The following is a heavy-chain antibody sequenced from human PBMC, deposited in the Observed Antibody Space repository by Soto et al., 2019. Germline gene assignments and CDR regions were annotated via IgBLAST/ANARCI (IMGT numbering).Heavy chain of an antibody. V-gene: IGHV3-15*07. CDR1: GFTFSNAW. J-gene: IGHJ6*02. Sequence: GGSLRLSCASSGFTFSNAWMNWVRQAPGKGLEWVGRIKSKTDGGTTDYAVPVKGRFTISRDDSKNTLYLQMNSLKTEDTAVYYCTTGYGDYEANYYYYYGMDVWGQGTTVTVSS. D-gene: IGHD4-17*01. CDR2: IKSKTDGGTT. CDR3: TTGYGDYEANYYYYYGMDV.